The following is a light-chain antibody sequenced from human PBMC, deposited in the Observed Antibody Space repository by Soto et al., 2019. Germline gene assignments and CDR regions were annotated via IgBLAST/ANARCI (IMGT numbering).Light chain of an antibody. CDR3: SSYTSSRLKV. CDR2: DVS. J-gene: IGLJ2*01. CDR1: SSDVGGYNY. V-gene: IGLV2-14*01. Sequence: QSALTQPASVSGSPGQSITISCTGTSSDVGGYNYVSWYQQHPGKAPKLMIYDVSNRPSGVSNRFSGSKSGNTASLTISGLQAEDEADYYCSSYTSSRLKVFGGGTKVTVL.